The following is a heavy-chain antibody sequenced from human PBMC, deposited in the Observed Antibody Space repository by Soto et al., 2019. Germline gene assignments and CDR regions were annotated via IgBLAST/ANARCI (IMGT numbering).Heavy chain of an antibody. CDR1: GYDFTSYW. J-gene: IGHJ6*02. V-gene: IGHV5-10-1*01. CDR2: IDPSDSYT. CDR3: AASIFYYGMDV. Sequence: GESLKISCSASGYDFTSYWITWVRQVPGKGLEWLGRIDPSDSYTNYSPSFRGHVNISVDRSVNTVYLHWSSLQASDTAIYYCAASIFYYGMDVWGQGTTVTVSS.